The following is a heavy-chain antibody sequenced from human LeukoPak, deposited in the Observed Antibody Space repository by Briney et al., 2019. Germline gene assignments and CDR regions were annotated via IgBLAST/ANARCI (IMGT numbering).Heavy chain of an antibody. CDR1: GGTFSSYT. J-gene: IGHJ4*02. D-gene: IGHD3-10*01. V-gene: IGHV1-69*02. Sequence: SVKVSCKASGGTFSSYTISWVRQAPGQGLEWMGRIIPILGIANYAQKFQGGVTITADKSTSTAYMELSSLRSEDTAVYYCARGDPHSGSYYTYFDYWGQGTLVTVSS. CDR2: IIPILGIA. CDR3: ARGDPHSGSYYTYFDY.